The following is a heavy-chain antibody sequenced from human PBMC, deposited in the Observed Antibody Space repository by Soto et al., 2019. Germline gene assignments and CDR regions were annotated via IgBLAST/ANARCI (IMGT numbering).Heavy chain of an antibody. V-gene: IGHV3-21*02. CDR2: ISSGSDFI. J-gene: IGHJ5*02. CDR1: FSMYS. CDR3: TRDQGGSYDSWFDP. D-gene: IGHD1-26*01. Sequence: EVQVVESGGGLVKPGGSLRLSCNFSFSMYSMDWVRQAPGKGLEGVASISSGSDFIKYADSVKGRFTISRDNTKNSVSLQMSSLRVEDTAMYYCTRDQGGSYDSWFDPWGRGTLVTVSS.